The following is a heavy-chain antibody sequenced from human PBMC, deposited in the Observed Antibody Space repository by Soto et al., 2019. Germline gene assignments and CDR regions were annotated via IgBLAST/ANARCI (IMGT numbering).Heavy chain of an antibody. V-gene: IGHV1-69*02. CDR3: ATQLDYYGSGSYPNY. CDR1: GGTFSSYT. D-gene: IGHD3-10*01. CDR2: IIPILGIA. J-gene: IGHJ4*02. Sequence: VASVKVSCKASGGTFSSYTISWVRQAPGQGLEWMGRIIPILGIANYAQKFQGRVTITADKFTSTAYMELSSLRSEDTAVYYCATQLDYYGSGSYPNYWGQGTLVTVSS.